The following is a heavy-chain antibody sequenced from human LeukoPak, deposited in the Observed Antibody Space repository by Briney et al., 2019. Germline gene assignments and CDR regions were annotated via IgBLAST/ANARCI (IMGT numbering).Heavy chain of an antibody. CDR3: ARQGTRLWGFLDY. CDR2: ISHSGSA. J-gene: IGHJ4*02. CDR1: GESFSGYY. D-gene: IGHD6-6*01. Sequence: PSETLSLTCAVYGESFSGYYWSWIRQSPGEGLEWIGEISHSGSASYNPSLKSRVIISADTSKNQFSLSLRSVTAADTAVYFCARQGTRLWGFLDYWGQGTLVAVSS. V-gene: IGHV4-34*01.